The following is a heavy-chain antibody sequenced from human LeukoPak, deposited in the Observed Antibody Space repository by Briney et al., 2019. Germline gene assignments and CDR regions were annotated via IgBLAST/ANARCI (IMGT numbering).Heavy chain of an antibody. CDR1: GFTFNIYA. CDR3: AKVRGGYSYGDAFDI. CDR2: ISWDSTNI. Sequence: GGSLRLSCAASGFTFNIYAMHWVRQAPGQGLEWVSGISWDSTNIGYAGSVKGRFTISRDNAKNSLYLQMSSLRAEDTALYYCAKVRGGYSYGDAFDIWGQGTMVTVSS. V-gene: IGHV3-9*01. J-gene: IGHJ3*02. D-gene: IGHD5-18*01.